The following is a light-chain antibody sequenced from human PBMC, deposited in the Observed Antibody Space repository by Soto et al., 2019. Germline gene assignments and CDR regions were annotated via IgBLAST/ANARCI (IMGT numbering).Light chain of an antibody. V-gene: IGKV3-20*01. CDR1: QSVSSY. CDR2: GAS. J-gene: IGKJ5*01. CDR3: QVYGPSPPIT. Sequence: IVLTQSPATLSLSPGERATLSCMASQSVSSYLAWYQQKPGQAPRLLIYGASSRATGIPDRFTGSGSGADFTLTISRLEPEDFAVYYCQVYGPSPPITFGQGTRLEIK.